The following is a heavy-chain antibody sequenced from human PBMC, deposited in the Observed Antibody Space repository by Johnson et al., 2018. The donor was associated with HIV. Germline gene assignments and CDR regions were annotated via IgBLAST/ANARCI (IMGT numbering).Heavy chain of an antibody. CDR1: TFTFDDDA. D-gene: IGHD2-15*01. V-gene: IGHV3-9*01. J-gene: IGHJ3*02. CDR2: ISWNSDII. Sequence: EVQLVESGGGFVQPDRSLRLSCTASTFTFDDDAMHWVRQAPGKGLEWVSGISWNSDIIGYADAVKGRFSISRDNAKNSLYLQMNSLRTEDTALYYCAKGGPIVVDGFDIWGQGKMVTVSS. CDR3: AKGGPIVVDGFDI.